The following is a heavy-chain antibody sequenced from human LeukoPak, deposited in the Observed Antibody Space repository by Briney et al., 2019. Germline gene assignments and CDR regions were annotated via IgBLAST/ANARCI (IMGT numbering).Heavy chain of an antibody. Sequence: SETLSLTCAVYGGSFSGYYWSWIRQPPGKGLEWIGEINHSGSTNYNPSLKSRVAISVDTSKNQFSLKLSSVTAADTAVYYCARGRRGYSYGHLDYWGQGTLVTVSS. J-gene: IGHJ4*02. CDR1: GGSFSGYY. CDR2: INHSGST. V-gene: IGHV4-34*01. CDR3: ARGRRGYSYGHLDY. D-gene: IGHD5-18*01.